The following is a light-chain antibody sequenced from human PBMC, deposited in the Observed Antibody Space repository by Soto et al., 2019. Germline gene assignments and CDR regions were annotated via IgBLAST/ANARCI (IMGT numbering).Light chain of an antibody. CDR2: GAS. V-gene: IGKV3-15*01. CDR1: QSVSSN. CDR3: QQYNNWPPWT. Sequence: EIVMTQSPATLSLSRGERATLSCRASQSVSSNLAWYQQKPGQAPRLLIYGASTRATGIPARFSGSGSGTEFTLTIGSLQSEDFAVYYCQQYNNWPPWTFGQGTKVDIK. J-gene: IGKJ1*01.